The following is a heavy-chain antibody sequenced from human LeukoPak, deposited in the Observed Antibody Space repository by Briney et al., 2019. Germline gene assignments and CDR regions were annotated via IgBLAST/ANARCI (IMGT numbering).Heavy chain of an antibody. CDR3: ARVAATGYYGMDV. D-gene: IGHD6-13*01. J-gene: IGHJ6*01. V-gene: IGHV4-30-2*01. CDR2: IYHSGST. CDR1: GGSISSGGYS. Sequence: SETLSLTCAVSGGSISSGGYSWSWLRQPPGKGLEWIGYIYHSGSTYYNPSLKSRVTISVVRSTNQSSLKLSSVTAADTAVYYCARVAATGYYGMDVWGKGTTVTVCS.